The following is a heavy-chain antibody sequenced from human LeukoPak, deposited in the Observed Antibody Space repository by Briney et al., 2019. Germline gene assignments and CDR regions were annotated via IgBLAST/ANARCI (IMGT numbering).Heavy chain of an antibody. CDR1: GGSISSSSYY. J-gene: IGHJ3*02. Sequence: PSETLSLTCTVSGGSISSSSYYWGWIRQPPGKGLEWIGSIYYSGSTYYNPSLKSRVTISVDTSKNQFSLKLSYVTAADTAVYYCARDRIYYDTSGLNAFDIWGQGTMVTVSS. D-gene: IGHD3-22*01. V-gene: IGHV4-39*07. CDR2: IYYSGST. CDR3: ARDRIYYDTSGLNAFDI.